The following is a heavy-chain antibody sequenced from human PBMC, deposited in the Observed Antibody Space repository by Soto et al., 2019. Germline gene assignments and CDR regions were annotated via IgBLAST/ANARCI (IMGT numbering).Heavy chain of an antibody. CDR2: IIPILGRA. D-gene: IGHD3-16*01. CDR3: ARDLEYGGVTL. V-gene: IGHV1-69*08. Sequence: SVKVSCKASGGTTSSYIINWVRQAPGQGLEWMGRIIPILGRANYAQKFQGRVTITADKSTSTAYMELSRLTSEDTAVYYCARDLEYGGVTLWGQGTLVTVSS. J-gene: IGHJ4*02. CDR1: GGTTSSYI.